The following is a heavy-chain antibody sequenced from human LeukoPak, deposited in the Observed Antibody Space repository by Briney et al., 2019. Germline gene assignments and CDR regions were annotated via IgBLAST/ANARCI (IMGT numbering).Heavy chain of an antibody. D-gene: IGHD2-21*02. CDR2: LYPSGGT. V-gene: IGHV4-30-2*01. J-gene: IGHJ2*01. CDR1: GGSITSSGYS. Sequence: NPSETLSLTCAVSGGSITSSGYSWSWIRQPPGKGLEWIGYLYPSGGTFYNPSVKSRVTILVDRSKNQFSLNLNSVTAADTAVYYCARDRSVTGYWYFDLWGRGTLVTVSS. CDR3: ARDRSVTGYWYFDL.